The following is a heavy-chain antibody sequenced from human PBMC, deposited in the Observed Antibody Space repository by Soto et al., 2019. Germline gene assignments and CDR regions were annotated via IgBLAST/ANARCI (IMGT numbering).Heavy chain of an antibody. Sequence: PVGSLRLSCAASGFTFSSYEMNWVRQAPGKGLEWVSYISSSGSTIYYADSVEGRFTISRDNAKNSLYLQMNSLRAEDTAVYYCARGLRGGGAEEDDYGMDVWGQGTTVTVSS. D-gene: IGHD3-10*01. V-gene: IGHV3-48*03. CDR3: ARGLRGGGAEEDDYGMDV. CDR2: ISSSGSTI. J-gene: IGHJ6*02. CDR1: GFTFSSYE.